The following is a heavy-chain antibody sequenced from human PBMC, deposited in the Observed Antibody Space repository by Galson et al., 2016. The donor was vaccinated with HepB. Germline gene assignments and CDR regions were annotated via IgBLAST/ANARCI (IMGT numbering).Heavy chain of an antibody. V-gene: IGHV3-23*01. CDR2: ITGDGDNI. J-gene: IGHJ4*02. D-gene: IGHD1-26*01. CDR1: EFDFKKYD. CDR3: VKGDGVG. Sequence: SLRLSCAAFEFDFKKYDMSWVRQAPGKRPEWVSTITGDGDNIYYVDSVKGRFTISRDNSKKRLYLQMNSRKVDATAGYYCVKGDGVGWGQGTLVTVSS.